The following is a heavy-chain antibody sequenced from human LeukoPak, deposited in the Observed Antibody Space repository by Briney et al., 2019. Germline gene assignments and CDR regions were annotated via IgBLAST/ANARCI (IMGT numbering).Heavy chain of an antibody. Sequence: ASLKVSCKASGYTFTSYGISWVRQPPGQGLEWMGWISAYNGNTNYAQKLQGRVTMTTDTSTSTAYMELRSLRSDDTAVYYCARGRRSGSYSPYYYYYMDVWGKGTTVTVSS. V-gene: IGHV1-18*01. D-gene: IGHD1-26*01. CDR1: GYTFTSYG. CDR2: ISAYNGNT. CDR3: ARGRRSGSYSPYYYYYMDV. J-gene: IGHJ6*03.